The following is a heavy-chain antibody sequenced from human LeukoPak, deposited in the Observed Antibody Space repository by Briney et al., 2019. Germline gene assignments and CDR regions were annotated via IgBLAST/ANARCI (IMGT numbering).Heavy chain of an antibody. J-gene: IGHJ4*02. V-gene: IGHV3-64D*09. CDR3: VKITSVTGGDC. CDR1: GFTFSAYA. CDR2: ISSNGGSS. Sequence: GGCLRLSRSASGFTFSAYAMYWVRQAPGKGLEYVSGISSNGGSSFYADSVKGRFTISRDNSKNTLYLQMSSLRAEDTAVYYCVKITSVTGGDCWGQGTRLTVSS. D-gene: IGHD1-1*01.